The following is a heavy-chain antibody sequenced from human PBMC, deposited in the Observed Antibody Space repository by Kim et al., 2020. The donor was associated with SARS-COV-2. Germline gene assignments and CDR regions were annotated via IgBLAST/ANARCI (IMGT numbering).Heavy chain of an antibody. CDR1: GYTFTSYD. CDR2: MNPNSGNT. V-gene: IGHV1-8*01. J-gene: IGHJ6*02. CDR3: ARGAGGNHYYYYYYGMDV. Sequence: ASVKVSCKASGYTFTSYDINWVRQATGQGLEWMGWMNPNSGNTGYAQKFQGRVTMTRNTSISTAYMELSSLRSEDTAVYYCARGAGGNHYYYYYYGMDVWGQGTTVTVSS. D-gene: IGHD2-15*01.